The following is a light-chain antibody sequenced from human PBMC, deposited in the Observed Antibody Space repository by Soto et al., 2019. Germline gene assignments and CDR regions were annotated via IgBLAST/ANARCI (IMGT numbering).Light chain of an antibody. CDR1: SSDVGNYNL. CDR3: CSYAGSTTWV. Sequence: QSALTQPASVSGSPGQSITISCTGTSSDVGNYNLVSWYQQHPGKAPKLMIYEGTKRPSGVSNRFSGSKSGNTASLTISGLQAEYEADYHCCSYAGSTTWVFGGGTKVTVL. J-gene: IGLJ3*02. CDR2: EGT. V-gene: IGLV2-23*01.